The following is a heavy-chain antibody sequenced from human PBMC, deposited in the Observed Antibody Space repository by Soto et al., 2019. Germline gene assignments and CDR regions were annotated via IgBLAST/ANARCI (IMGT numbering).Heavy chain of an antibody. D-gene: IGHD5-18*01. CDR2: INHSGST. CDR3: ARGRRGYSYGYDYYYGMDV. V-gene: IGHV4-34*01. CDR1: GGSFSGYY. J-gene: IGHJ6*02. Sequence: SETLSLTCAVYGGSFSGYYWSWIRQPPGKGLEWIGEINHSGSTNYNPSLKSRVTISVDTSKNQFSLKLSSVTAADTAVYYCARGRRGYSYGYDYYYGMDVWGQGTTVT.